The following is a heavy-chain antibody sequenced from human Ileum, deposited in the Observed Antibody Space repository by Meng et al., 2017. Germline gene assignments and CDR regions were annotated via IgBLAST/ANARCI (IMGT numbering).Heavy chain of an antibody. J-gene: IGHJ4*02. CDR3: ARGWFGVLRGDY. V-gene: IGHV1-18*01. D-gene: IGHD3-10*01. CDR1: GYTFRSYA. Sequence: ASVKVSCKVSGYTFRSYAISWVRQAPGQGLEWMGWIRVYNDNTNYAEKFQGRVTMTADTSTSTAYMELRSLTSDDTAVYYCARGWFGVLRGDYWGQGTLVTVSS. CDR2: IRVYNDNT.